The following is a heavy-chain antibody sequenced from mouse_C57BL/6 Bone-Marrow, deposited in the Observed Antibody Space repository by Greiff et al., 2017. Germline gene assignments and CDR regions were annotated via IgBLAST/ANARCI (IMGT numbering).Heavy chain of an antibody. CDR2: IYPRSGNT. CDR1: GYTFTSYG. V-gene: IGHV1-81*01. J-gene: IGHJ3*01. CDR3: ARGGLGRFAY. Sequence: QVQLQQSGAELARPGASVKLSCKASGYTFTSYGISWVKQRTGQGLEWIGEIYPRSGNTYYNEKFKGKATLTADKSSSTAYMVLRSLTSEDSAVYFCARGGLGRFAYWGQGTLVTVSA. D-gene: IGHD4-1*01.